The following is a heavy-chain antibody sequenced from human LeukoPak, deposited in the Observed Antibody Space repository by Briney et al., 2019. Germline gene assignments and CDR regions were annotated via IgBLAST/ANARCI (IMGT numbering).Heavy chain of an antibody. CDR2: IYHSGST. D-gene: IGHD4-17*01. V-gene: IGHV4-38-2*01. J-gene: IGHJ4*02. Sequence: PSETLSLTCAVSGYSISSGYYWGWIRQPPGKGLEWIGSIYHSGSTYYNPSLKSRVTISVDTSKNQFSLKPSSVTAADTAVYYCASDTRTVTSVLFDYWGQGTLVTVSS. CDR3: ASDTRTVTSVLFDY. CDR1: GYSISSGYY.